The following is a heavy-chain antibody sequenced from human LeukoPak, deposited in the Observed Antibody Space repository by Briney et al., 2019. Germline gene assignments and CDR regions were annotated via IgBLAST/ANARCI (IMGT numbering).Heavy chain of an antibody. V-gene: IGHV4-61*01. Sequence: SETLSLTCSVSGDSFSSSTYYWNWIRQPPGKGLEWIGYIYYRGSSKYNPSLESRVTMSVDVSKNQFSLKLTSVTAADTAVYYCARRVYDDYKFDYWGQGSLVTVSS. CDR3: ARRVYDDYKFDY. D-gene: IGHD5-24*01. CDR2: IYYRGSS. J-gene: IGHJ4*02. CDR1: GDSFSSSTYY.